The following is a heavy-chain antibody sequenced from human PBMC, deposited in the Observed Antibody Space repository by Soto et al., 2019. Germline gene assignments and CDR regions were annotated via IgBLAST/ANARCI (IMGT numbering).Heavy chain of an antibody. J-gene: IGHJ4*02. CDR3: ARDGPGLGNDFDY. CDR1: GFTLSDYW. D-gene: IGHD3-16*01. Sequence: VGSLRLSCAASGFTLSDYWIYWLRQDPGKGLGWVSYIKGDGTTTGYVDSVKGRFTISRDNAKNTFYLQMNSLRAEDTAVYYCARDGPGLGNDFDYWGQGILVTVSS. V-gene: IGHV3-74*01. CDR2: IKGDGTTT.